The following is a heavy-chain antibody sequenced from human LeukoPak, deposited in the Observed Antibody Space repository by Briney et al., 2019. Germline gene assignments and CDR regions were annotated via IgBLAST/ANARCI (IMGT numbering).Heavy chain of an antibody. CDR3: ARDLSEDEWVLDRYFDL. Sequence: SETLSPICTVSGGSISSSSYFWGWIRQPPGKWLESVGSVYYSGRFYYNQSLKSRLPISVDSSKNQFALKRSSVTAADKAVYFCARDLSEDEWVLDRYFDLWGQGTLVTVSS. CDR1: GGSISSSSYF. J-gene: IGHJ4*02. CDR2: VYYSGRF. V-gene: IGHV4-39*06. D-gene: IGHD3-3*01.